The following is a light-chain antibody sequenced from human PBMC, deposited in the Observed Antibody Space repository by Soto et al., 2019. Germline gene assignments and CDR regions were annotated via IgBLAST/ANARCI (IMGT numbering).Light chain of an antibody. J-gene: IGKJ2*01. CDR2: AAS. Sequence: DIQMTQSPSSLSASVGDRVTITCRASQSISSYLNWYQQKPGKAPKLLIYAASSLQSGVPSRFSGSGSGTDFTLTISTLQPEDVATYDCQQSYSTPPLYTFGRGTKLEIK. CDR1: QSISSY. CDR3: QQSYSTPPLYT. V-gene: IGKV1-39*01.